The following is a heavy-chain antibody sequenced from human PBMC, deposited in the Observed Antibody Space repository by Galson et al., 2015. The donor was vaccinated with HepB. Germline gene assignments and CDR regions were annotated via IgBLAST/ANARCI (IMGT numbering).Heavy chain of an antibody. CDR1: GFTFSSYG. V-gene: IGHV3-23*01. D-gene: IGHD6-13*01. CDR2: ITSRGSST. Sequence: SLRLSCAASGFTFSSYGMNWVRQAPGEGLEWVSLITSRGSSTYYADSVKGRFAISRDNSKGTLYLQMNSLRAEDTAIYYCAKVIAAAGSVYRHYNYGMDVWGQGTTVTVSS. J-gene: IGHJ6*02. CDR3: AKVIAAAGSVYRHYNYGMDV.